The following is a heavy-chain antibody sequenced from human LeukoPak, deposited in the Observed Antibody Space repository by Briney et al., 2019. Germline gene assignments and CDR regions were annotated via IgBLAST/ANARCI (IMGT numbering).Heavy chain of an antibody. D-gene: IGHD2-2*01. CDR2: INHSGST. J-gene: IGHJ2*01. CDR1: GGSISSSSYY. V-gene: IGHV4-39*07. Sequence: SETLSLTCTVSGGSISSSSYYWGWIRQPPGKGLEWIGEINHSGSTNYNPSLKSRVTISVDTSKNQFSLKLSSVTAADTAVYYCARKATVVVPAVRNWYFDLWGRGTLVTVSS. CDR3: ARKATVVVPAVRNWYFDL.